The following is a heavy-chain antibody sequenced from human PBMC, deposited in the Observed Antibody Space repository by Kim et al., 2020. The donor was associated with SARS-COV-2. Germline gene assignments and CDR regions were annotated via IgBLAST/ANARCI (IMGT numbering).Heavy chain of an antibody. Sequence: GGSLRLSCGASGFMFNNYDMHWVRQAPGKGLEWVAGISNNGSREYYGDSVMGRFIISRDNSKNTMFLHMNGLTAEDTAMYYCAKDGYDFWSDYYRNFDSWGQGILVTVSS. CDR2: ISNNGSRE. D-gene: IGHD3-3*01. CDR1: GFMFNNYD. V-gene: IGHV3-30*18. CDR3: AKDGYDFWSDYYRNFDS. J-gene: IGHJ4*02.